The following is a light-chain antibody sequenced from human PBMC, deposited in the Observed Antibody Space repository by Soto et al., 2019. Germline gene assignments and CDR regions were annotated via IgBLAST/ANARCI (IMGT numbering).Light chain of an antibody. CDR2: KTL. CDR3: QHYKDFSWT. Sequence: DIHMTQSPSTLSASVGDRVTITCRASQGISLWVAWYQQKPGKAPNLLIYKTLSFETGVPSRFRGSGSGTEFTLTISSLQPDDFATYYCQHYKDFSWTFGQGTKVEVK. V-gene: IGKV1-5*03. J-gene: IGKJ1*01. CDR1: QGISLW.